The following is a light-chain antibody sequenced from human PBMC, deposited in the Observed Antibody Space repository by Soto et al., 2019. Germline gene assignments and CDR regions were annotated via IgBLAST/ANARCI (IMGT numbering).Light chain of an antibody. CDR1: RSINIF. V-gene: IGKV1-39*01. CDR2: AAS. Sequence: DIQMTQSPFSLSASVGDRVTITCRASRSINIFLNWYQQKPGKAPKLLIYAASSLQSGVPSRFSGSGSGTDFTLTISSLQPEDFATYYCQQSYSTPYTFGQGTKLEIK. J-gene: IGKJ2*01. CDR3: QQSYSTPYT.